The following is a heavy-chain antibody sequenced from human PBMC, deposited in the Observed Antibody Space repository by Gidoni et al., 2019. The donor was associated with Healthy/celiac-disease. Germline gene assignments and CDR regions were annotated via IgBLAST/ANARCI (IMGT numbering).Heavy chain of an antibody. CDR1: GCPFSSYG. V-gene: IGHV3-30*18. D-gene: IGHD4-17*01. Sequence: QVQLVESGGGVVQPGRSLRLSCAASGCPFSSYGMPWVRQAPGKGLEWVAVISYDGSNKYYADSVKGRFTISRDNSKNTLYLQMNSLRAEDTAVYYCAKGRMVDYGDYRYYYGMDVWGQGTTVTVSS. CDR2: ISYDGSNK. J-gene: IGHJ6*02. CDR3: AKGRMVDYGDYRYYYGMDV.